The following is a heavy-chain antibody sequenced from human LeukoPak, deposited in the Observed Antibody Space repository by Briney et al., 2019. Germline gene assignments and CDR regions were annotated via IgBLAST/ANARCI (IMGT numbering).Heavy chain of an antibody. Sequence: GASVKVSCTASGYTFTGYYMHWVRQAPGQGLEWMGWINPNSGGTNYAQKFQGRVTMTRDTSISTAYMELSRLRSDDTAVYYYARDGTTGVAGDYWGQGTLVTVSS. CDR1: GYTFTGYY. V-gene: IGHV1-2*02. CDR2: INPNSGGT. D-gene: IGHD6-19*01. CDR3: ARDGTTGVAGDY. J-gene: IGHJ4*02.